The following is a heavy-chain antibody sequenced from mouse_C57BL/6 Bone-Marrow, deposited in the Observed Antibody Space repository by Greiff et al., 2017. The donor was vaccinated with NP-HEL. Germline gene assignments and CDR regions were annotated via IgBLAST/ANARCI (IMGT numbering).Heavy chain of an antibody. J-gene: IGHJ4*01. CDR3: ARHGEVYYYGSSYTMDY. CDR2: FYPGSGSI. Sequence: QVHVKQSGAELVKPGASVKLSCKASGYTFTEYTIHWVKQRSGQGLEWIGWFYPGSGSIKYNEKFKDKATLTADKSSSTVYMELSRLTSEDSAVYFCARHGEVYYYGSSYTMDYWGQGTSVTVSS. CDR1: GYTFTEYT. V-gene: IGHV1-62-2*01. D-gene: IGHD1-1*01.